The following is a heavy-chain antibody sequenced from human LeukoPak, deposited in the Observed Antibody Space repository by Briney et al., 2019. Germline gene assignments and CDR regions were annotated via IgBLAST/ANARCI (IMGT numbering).Heavy chain of an antibody. V-gene: IGHV4-61*02. CDR3: AGGYSSSSRWFDP. D-gene: IGHD6-13*01. CDR2: IYISGST. CDR1: GGSISSGSYY. Sequence: SETLSLTCTVSGGSISSGSYYWSWIRQPAGKGLEWIGRIYISGSTNYNSSLKGRVTISVDTSKNQFSLKLSSVTAADTAVYYCAGGYSSSSRWFDPWGQGTLVTVSS. J-gene: IGHJ5*02.